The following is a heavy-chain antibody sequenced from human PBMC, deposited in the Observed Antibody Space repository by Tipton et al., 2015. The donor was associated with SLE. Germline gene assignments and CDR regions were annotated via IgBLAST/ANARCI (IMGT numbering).Heavy chain of an antibody. CDR2: IYYSGST. D-gene: IGHD6-13*01. Sequence: TLSLTCTVSGGSISRCYWSWIRQPPGKGLEWIGYIYYSGSTNYNPSLKSRVTISVDTSKNQFSLKLSSVTAADTAVYYCARSQQLSYMDVWGKGTTVTVSS. J-gene: IGHJ6*03. V-gene: IGHV4-59*01. CDR1: GGSISRCY. CDR3: ARSQQLSYMDV.